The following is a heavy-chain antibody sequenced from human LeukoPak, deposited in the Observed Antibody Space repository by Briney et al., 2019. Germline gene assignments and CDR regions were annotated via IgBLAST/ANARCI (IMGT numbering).Heavy chain of an antibody. D-gene: IGHD6-19*01. CDR1: GFTFSSYA. CDR2: ISYDGSSK. CDR3: ARSSGWYRALWD. V-gene: IGHV3-30-3*01. J-gene: IGHJ4*02. Sequence: PGGSLRLSCAASGFTFSSYAMHWVRQAPGKGLEWVAVISYDGSSKYYADSVKGRFTISRDNSKNTLYLQMNSLRAEDTAVYYCARSSGWYRALWDWGQGTLVTVSS.